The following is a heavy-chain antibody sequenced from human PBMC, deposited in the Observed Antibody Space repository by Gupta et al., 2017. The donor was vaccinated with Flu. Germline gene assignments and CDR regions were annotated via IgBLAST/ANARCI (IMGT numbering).Heavy chain of an antibody. CDR3: ATCSGSSCYRSDY. CDR2: IKQDGSEK. J-gene: IGHJ4*02. D-gene: IGHD2-15*01. Sequence: EVQLVESGGGLVQPGGSLRLSCAASGFPFSSYWMSWVRQAPGKGLEWVANIKQDGSEKNYVDSAKGRFTISRDNAKNSLYLQMNGLRAEDTAVYYCATCSGSSCYRSDYWGQGTLVTVSS. V-gene: IGHV3-7*01. CDR1: GFPFSSYW.